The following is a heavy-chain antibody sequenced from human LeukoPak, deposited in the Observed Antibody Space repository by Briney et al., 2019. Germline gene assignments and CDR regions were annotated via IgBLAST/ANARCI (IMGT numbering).Heavy chain of an antibody. V-gene: IGHV1-18*01. Sequence: ASVKVACKASGYTFNSHGISWVRQAPGQGLEWMGWISTYHGNTNYAQKLQGRVTMTTDTSTSTAYMELRSLRSDDTAVYYCAREDGSGSYGLGSYFDYWGQGTLVTVSS. J-gene: IGHJ4*02. CDR2: ISTYHGNT. CDR1: GYTFNSHG. CDR3: AREDGSGSYGLGSYFDY. D-gene: IGHD1-26*01.